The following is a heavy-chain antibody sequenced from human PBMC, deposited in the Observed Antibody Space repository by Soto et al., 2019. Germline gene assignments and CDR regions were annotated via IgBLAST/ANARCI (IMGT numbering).Heavy chain of an antibody. CDR1: GGSFSGYY. CDR3: ARETILWFGELSPVRPSYYYYGMDV. CDR2: INHSGST. J-gene: IGHJ6*02. D-gene: IGHD3-10*01. Sequence: PSETLSLTCAVYGGSFSGYYWSWIRQPPGKGLEWIGEINHSGSTNYNPSLKSRVTISVDTSKNQFSLKLSSVTAADTAVYYCARETILWFGELSPVRPSYYYYGMDVWGQGTTVTXSS. V-gene: IGHV4-34*01.